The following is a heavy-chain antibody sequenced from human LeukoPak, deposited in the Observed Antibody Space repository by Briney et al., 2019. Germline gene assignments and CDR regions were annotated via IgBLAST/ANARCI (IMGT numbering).Heavy chain of an antibody. CDR2: IWYDGSNK. J-gene: IGHJ5*02. CDR3: ARGLALYYYDSRGLYSNNWFDP. D-gene: IGHD3-22*01. CDR1: GFTFSSYG. V-gene: IGHV3-33*01. Sequence: GGSLRLSCAASGFTFSSYGMHWVRQAPGKGLEWVAVIWYDGSNKYYADSVKGRFTISRDNSKNTLYLQMNSLRAEDTAVYYCARGLALYYYDSRGLYSNNWFDPWGQGTLVTVSS.